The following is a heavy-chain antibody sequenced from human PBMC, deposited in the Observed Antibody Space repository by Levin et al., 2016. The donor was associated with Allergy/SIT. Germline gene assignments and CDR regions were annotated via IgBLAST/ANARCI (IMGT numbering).Heavy chain of an antibody. V-gene: IGHV4-34*01. CDR2: INHSGST. Sequence: SETLSLTCAVYGGSFSGYYWSWIRQPPGKGLEWIGEINHSGSTNYNPSLKSRVTISVDTSKNQFSLKLSSVTAADTAVYYCASAPPRYCSGGSCSYYYYGMDVWGQGTTVTVSS. CDR3: ASAPPRYCSGGSCSYYYYGMDV. D-gene: IGHD2-15*01. CDR1: GGSFSGYY. J-gene: IGHJ6*02.